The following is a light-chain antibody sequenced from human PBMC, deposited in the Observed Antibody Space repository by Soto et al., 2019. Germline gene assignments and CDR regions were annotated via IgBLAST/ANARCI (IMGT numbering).Light chain of an antibody. Sequence: DIVMTQTPLSSPVTLGQPASISCRSSQSLVDSAGNTHLSWLRQRPGQPPSLLIYTISKRFSGVSDRFSGSGAGTDFTLNISRVEAEDVGLYYCMQTLEFPRTFGQGTRVEIK. V-gene: IGKV2-24*01. CDR2: TIS. CDR3: MQTLEFPRT. CDR1: QSLVDSAGNTH. J-gene: IGKJ1*01.